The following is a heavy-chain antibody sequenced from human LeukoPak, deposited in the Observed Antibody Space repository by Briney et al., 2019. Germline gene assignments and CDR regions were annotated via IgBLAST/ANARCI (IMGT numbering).Heavy chain of an antibody. D-gene: IGHD3-10*01. CDR3: AREPPYYYGSGSYSSLGMDV. V-gene: IGHV4-59*12. J-gene: IGHJ6*02. Sequence: PSETLSLTCTVSGGSISSYYWSWIRQPPGKGLEWIGHIYYSGSTYYNPPLKSRVTISVHTSKNQFSLKLSSVTAADTAVYYCAREPPYYYGSGSYSSLGMDVWGQGTTVTVSS. CDR1: GGSISSYY. CDR2: IYYSGST.